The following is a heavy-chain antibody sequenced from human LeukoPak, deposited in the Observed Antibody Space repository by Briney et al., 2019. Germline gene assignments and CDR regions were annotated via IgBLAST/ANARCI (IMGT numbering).Heavy chain of an antibody. Sequence: SETLSLTCTVSGGSISSGAHYYNWIRQHPGKGLEWIGYIYYTGITSYNPSLKSRVTMSVDTSMNQVSLKVTSLTAADTAVYYCAASSGVTLGRFWGQGALVTVSS. CDR1: GGSISSGAHY. CDR2: IYYTGIT. J-gene: IGHJ4*02. CDR3: AASSGVTLGRF. D-gene: IGHD3-16*01. V-gene: IGHV4-31*03.